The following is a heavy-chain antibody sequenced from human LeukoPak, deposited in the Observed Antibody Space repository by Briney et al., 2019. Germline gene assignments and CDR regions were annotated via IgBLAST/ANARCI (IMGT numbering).Heavy chain of an antibody. CDR2: IYYTGTT. D-gene: IGHD6-19*01. CDR1: GGSIRDFY. J-gene: IGHJ6*03. V-gene: IGHV4-59*01. CDR3: ARLGDEIAVSGLKYYHYSHTDV. Sequence: PSETLSLTCSVSGGSIRDFYWTWIRQPPGKGLEWIGYIYYTGTTNYSPSLRGLVIMSVDTSRNQFSLNLTSVTPADTAVYFCARLGDEIAVSGLKYYHYSHTDVWGSGTTVAVSS.